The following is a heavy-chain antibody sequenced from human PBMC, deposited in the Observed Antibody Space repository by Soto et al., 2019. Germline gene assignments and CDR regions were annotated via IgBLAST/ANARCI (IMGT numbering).Heavy chain of an antibody. V-gene: IGHV3-23*01. J-gene: IGHJ6*03. CDR2: ISGSGGST. CDR1: GFTFSSYA. Sequence: PGGSLRLSCAASGFTFSSYAMSWVRQAPGKGLEWVSAISGSGGSTYYADSVKGRFTISRDNSKNTLYLQMNSLRAEDTAVYYCAKSPPSGSSPGYYYYYYMDVWGKGTTVTVSS. D-gene: IGHD6-6*01. CDR3: AKSPPSGSSPGYYYYYYMDV.